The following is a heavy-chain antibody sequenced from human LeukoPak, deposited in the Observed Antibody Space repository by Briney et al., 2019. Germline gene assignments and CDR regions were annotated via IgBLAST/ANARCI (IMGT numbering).Heavy chain of an antibody. CDR2: ITSGSSYI. CDR3: ARVGVFSSSWLLH. CDR1: GFTFSSYN. J-gene: IGHJ4*02. Sequence: GGSLRLSCAASGFTFSSYNMNWVRQAPGKGLEWVSSITSGSSYIYYADSVKGRFTISRDNAKNSLYLQMNSLRAEDTAVYYCARVGVFSSSWLLHWGQGTLVTVSS. V-gene: IGHV3-21*01. D-gene: IGHD6-13*01.